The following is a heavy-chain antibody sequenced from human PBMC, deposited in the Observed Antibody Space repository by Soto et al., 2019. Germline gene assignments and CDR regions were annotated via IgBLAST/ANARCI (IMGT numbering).Heavy chain of an antibody. V-gene: IGHV5-51*01. CDR1: GYSFTNHW. CDR3: ARTAAAGKYYYGVDV. J-gene: IGHJ6*02. D-gene: IGHD6-13*01. CDR2: IYPGDSDT. Sequence: GESLRISCKGSGYSFTNHWVGWVRRMPGKGLEWMGIIYPGDSDTRYSPSFQGQVTISADKSITTAYLQWSSLKASDTAMYYCARTAAAGKYYYGVDVWGQGTTVTVSS.